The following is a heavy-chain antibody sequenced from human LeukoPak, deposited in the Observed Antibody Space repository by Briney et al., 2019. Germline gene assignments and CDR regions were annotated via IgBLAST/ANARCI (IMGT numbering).Heavy chain of an antibody. D-gene: IGHD6-13*01. CDR2: IYSGGST. CDR1: GFTSISNN. J-gene: IGHJ5*02. V-gene: IGHV3-66*01. Sequence: PGGSLSLSVAAPGFTSISNNISWFRQPQGKGLEWVSVIYSGGSTYYADSVKGRFTISRDNSKNTLYLQMNSLRAEDTAVYYCARGIAAATWGQGTLVTVSS. CDR3: ARGIAAAT.